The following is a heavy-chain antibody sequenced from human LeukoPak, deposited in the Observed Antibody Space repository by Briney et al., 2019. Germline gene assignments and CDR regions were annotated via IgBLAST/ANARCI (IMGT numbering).Heavy chain of an antibody. V-gene: IGHV4-39*02. CDR1: GDSISYSDYF. Sequence: SETLSLTCIVSGDSISYSDYFWGWIRQPSGKGLEWIGTISYRGNTYYNPSLKSRVTISKDTSKNHFSLKLSSVTVADMAVYYCAKVLGDDLFDAFDIWGQGRLVSVSS. CDR3: AKVLGDDLFDAFDI. J-gene: IGHJ3*02. D-gene: IGHD3-3*01. CDR2: ISYRGNT.